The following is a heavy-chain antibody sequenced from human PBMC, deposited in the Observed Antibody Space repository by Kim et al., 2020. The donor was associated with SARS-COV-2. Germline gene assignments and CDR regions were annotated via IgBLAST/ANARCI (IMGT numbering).Heavy chain of an antibody. V-gene: IGHV4-31*03. J-gene: IGHJ5*02. CDR2: IYYSGST. CDR3: ARVLGSGWYRIDP. D-gene: IGHD6-19*01. CDR1: GGSISSGGYY. Sequence: SETLSLTFTVSGGSISSGGYYWSWIRQHPGKGLEWIGYIYYSGSTYYNPSLKSRVTISVDTSKNQFSLKLSSVTAADTAVYYCARVLGSGWYRIDPWGQGTLVTVSS.